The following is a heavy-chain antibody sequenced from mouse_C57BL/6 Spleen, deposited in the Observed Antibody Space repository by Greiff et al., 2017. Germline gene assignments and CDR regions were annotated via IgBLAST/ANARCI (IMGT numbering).Heavy chain of an antibody. J-gene: IGHJ2*01. V-gene: IGHV1-69*01. CDR3: ARLTMGTTTWDY. CDR1: GYTFTSYW. CDR2: IDPSDSYT. D-gene: IGHD2-14*01. Sequence: QVQLQQPGAELVMPGASVKLSCKASGYTFTSYWMHWVKQRPGQGLEWIGEIDPSDSYTNYNQKFKGKSTLTVDKSSSTAYMQLSSLTSEDSAVYYCARLTMGTTTWDYWGQGTTLTVSS.